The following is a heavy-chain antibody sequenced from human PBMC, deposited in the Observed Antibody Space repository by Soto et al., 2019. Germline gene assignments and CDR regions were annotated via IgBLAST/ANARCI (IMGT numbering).Heavy chain of an antibody. D-gene: IGHD3-22*01. CDR3: ARGRRYYDSSGYSYDFQFDY. CDR2: IYYSGST. J-gene: IGHJ4*02. CDR1: GGSISGDYY. V-gene: IGHV4-30-4*01. Sequence: SEILSLTCTVSGGSISGDYYWSWIRQPPGKGLEWIGYIYYSGSTYYNPSLKSRVTISVDTSKNQFSLKLNSVTAADTAVYYCARGRRYYDSSGYSYDFQFDYWGQGTLVTVSS.